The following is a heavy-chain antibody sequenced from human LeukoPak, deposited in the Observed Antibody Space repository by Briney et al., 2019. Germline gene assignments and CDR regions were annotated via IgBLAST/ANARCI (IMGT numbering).Heavy chain of an antibody. CDR2: ISSSGNII. J-gene: IGHJ4*02. D-gene: IGHD1-20*01. CDR1: GFTFSDYA. Sequence: GGSLRLSCTASGFTFSDYAMSWIRQAPGKGLEWVSYISSSGNIIYYADSVKGRFTISRDNAKNSLYLQMNSLRAEDTAVCYCARRRYNWNAIDYWGQGTLVTVSS. CDR3: ARRRYNWNAIDY. V-gene: IGHV3-11*01.